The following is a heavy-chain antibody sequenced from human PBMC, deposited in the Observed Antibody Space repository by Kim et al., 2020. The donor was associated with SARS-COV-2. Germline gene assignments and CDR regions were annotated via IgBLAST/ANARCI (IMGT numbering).Heavy chain of an antibody. CDR2: INTNTGNP. CDR1: GYTFTSYA. CDR3: ARDRHDIPREGFYYYYYGMDV. D-gene: IGHD3-9*01. J-gene: IGHJ6*01. V-gene: IGHV7-4-1*02. Sequence: ASVKVSCKASGYTFTSYAMNWVRQAPGQGLEWMGWINTNTGNPTYAQGFTGRFVFSLDTSVSTAYLQISSLKAEDTAVYYCARDRHDIPREGFYYYYYGMDVWGQGTTVTVSS.